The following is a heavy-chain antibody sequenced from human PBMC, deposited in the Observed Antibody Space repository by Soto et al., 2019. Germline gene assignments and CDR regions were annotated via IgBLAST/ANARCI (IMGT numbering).Heavy chain of an antibody. CDR3: ARDRGRGYGSSSIYYYYYYGMDV. Sequence: SVKVSCKASGGTFSSYAISWVRQAPGQGLEWMGGIIPIFGTANYAQKFQGRVTITADESTSTAYMELSSLRSEDMAVYYCARDRGRGYGSSSIYYYYYYGMDVWGQGTTVTVSS. CDR1: GGTFSSYA. V-gene: IGHV1-69*13. CDR2: IIPIFGTA. D-gene: IGHD6-6*01. J-gene: IGHJ6*02.